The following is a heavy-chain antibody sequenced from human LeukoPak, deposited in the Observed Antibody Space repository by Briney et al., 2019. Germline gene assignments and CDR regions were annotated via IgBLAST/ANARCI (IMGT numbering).Heavy chain of an antibody. CDR2: ISSSSSSYI. V-gene: IGHV3-21*01. CDR1: GFTFSSYS. J-gene: IGHJ3*02. Sequence: GGSLRLSCAASGFTFSSYSMNWVRQAPGKGLEWVSSISSSSSSYIYYADSVKGRFTISRDNAKNSLYLQMNSLRAEDTAVYYCATHRVTYYSDSNGFYIWGQGTMVTVSS. D-gene: IGHD3-22*01. CDR3: ATHRVTYYSDSNGFYI.